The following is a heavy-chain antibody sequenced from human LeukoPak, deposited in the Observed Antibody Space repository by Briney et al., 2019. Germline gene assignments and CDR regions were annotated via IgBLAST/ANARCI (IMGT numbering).Heavy chain of an antibody. CDR1: GFTFSSYA. Sequence: QPGGSLRLSCAASGFTFSSYAMHWVRQAPGKGLEYVSAISSNGGNTYYANSVKGRFTISRDNSKNTLYLQMGGLRAEDMAVYYCARSGYSGYDSNPDYWGQGTLVTVSS. CDR3: ARSGYSGYDSNPDY. J-gene: IGHJ4*02. V-gene: IGHV3-64*01. D-gene: IGHD5-12*01. CDR2: ISSNGGNT.